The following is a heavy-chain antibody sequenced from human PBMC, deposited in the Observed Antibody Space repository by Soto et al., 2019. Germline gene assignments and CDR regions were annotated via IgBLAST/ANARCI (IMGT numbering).Heavy chain of an antibody. D-gene: IGHD6-13*01. V-gene: IGHV3-23*01. J-gene: IGHJ4*02. CDR1: GFTFSSYA. CDR2: ISGSGGST. Sequence: EVQLLESGGGLVQPGGSLRLSCAASGFTFSSYAMSWVRQAPGKGLEWVSAISGSGGSTYYADSVKGRFTISRDNSKNTLYLQMNSLRAEDTAVYYCVKGVAAAGAFFDYWGQGTLVTVSS. CDR3: VKGVAAAGAFFDY.